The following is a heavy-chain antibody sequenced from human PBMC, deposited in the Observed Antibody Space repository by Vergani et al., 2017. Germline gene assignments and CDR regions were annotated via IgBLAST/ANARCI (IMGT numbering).Heavy chain of an antibody. J-gene: IGHJ4*02. CDR3: ARDLAVAGTPFGY. D-gene: IGHD6-19*01. CDR2: ITSTSRSV. Sequence: EVQLVESGGGLVQPGGSLRLSCAASGFPFNTYSLNWVRQAPGLGPEWISYITSTSRSVYYADSVDGRFTISRDNAKNSLYLQMNSLRAEDTAVYYCARDLAVAGTPFGYWGQGTLVTVSS. V-gene: IGHV3-48*01. CDR1: GFPFNTYS.